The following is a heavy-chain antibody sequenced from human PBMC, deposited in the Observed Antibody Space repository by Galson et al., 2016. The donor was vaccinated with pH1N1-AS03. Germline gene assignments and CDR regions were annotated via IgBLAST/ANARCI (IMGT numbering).Heavy chain of an antibody. J-gene: IGHJ4*02. CDR3: TSGMVELDY. D-gene: IGHD3-10*01. CDR2: IDQDGSEK. Sequence: LRLSCAASGFRFIDYWMTWVRQAPGKGLEWVANIDQDGSEKYYMDSVEGRFTISRDNAKNSLSLQMNSLRSEDTAVYYCTSGMVELDYRGQGTLVTVSS. CDR1: GFRFIDYW. V-gene: IGHV3-7*01.